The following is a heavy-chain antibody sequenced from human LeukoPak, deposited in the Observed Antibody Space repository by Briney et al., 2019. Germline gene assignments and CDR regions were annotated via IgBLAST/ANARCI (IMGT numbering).Heavy chain of an antibody. CDR3: ARGMASYPNWFDP. D-gene: IGHD1-26*01. CDR2: IIPILGIA. J-gene: IGHJ5*02. CDR1: GGTFSSYA. V-gene: IGHV1-69*04. Sequence: SVKVSCKASGGTFSSYAISWVRQAPGQGLEWMRRIIPILGIANYAQKFQGRVTITADRSTSTAYMELSSLRSEDTAVYYCARGMASYPNWFDPWGQGTLVTVSS.